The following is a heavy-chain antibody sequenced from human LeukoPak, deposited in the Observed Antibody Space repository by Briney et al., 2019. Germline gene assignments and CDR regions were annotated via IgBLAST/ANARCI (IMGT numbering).Heavy chain of an antibody. V-gene: IGHV3-23*01. CDR2: ISGSGGST. J-gene: IGHJ4*02. Sequence: GGSLRLSCAASGFTFSSYAMSWVRQAPGKGLEWVSVISGSGGSTCYADSVKGRFTISRDNSKNSLYLHMNSLRAEDTAVYYCARGDGYTTSPWGQGTLVTVSS. CDR3: ARGDGYTTSP. CDR1: GFTFSSYA. D-gene: IGHD5-12*01.